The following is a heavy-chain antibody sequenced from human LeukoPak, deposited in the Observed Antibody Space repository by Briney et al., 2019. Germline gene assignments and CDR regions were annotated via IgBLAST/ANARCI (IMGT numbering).Heavy chain of an antibody. D-gene: IGHD3-10*01. CDR2: ISWNSGTI. Sequence: GGSLRLSCAASGFTFDDYAIHWVRQAPGKGLEWVSGISWNSGTIGYADSVEGRFTISRDNAKNSLYLQMNSLRAEDTALYYCAKDYYGSGYYYYGMDVWGQGTTVTVSS. J-gene: IGHJ6*02. CDR3: AKDYYGSGYYYYGMDV. CDR1: GFTFDDYA. V-gene: IGHV3-9*01.